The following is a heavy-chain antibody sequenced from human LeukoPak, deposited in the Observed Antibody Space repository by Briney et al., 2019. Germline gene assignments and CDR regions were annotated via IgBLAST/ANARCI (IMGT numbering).Heavy chain of an antibody. J-gene: IGHJ4*02. CDR1: GGSISSGSYY. CDR3: ARHASVDGIWLRPLDY. Sequence: SETLSLTCTVSGGSISSGSYYWGWIRQSPGKGLEWIGNIYYSGSTHYNPSLKSRVTISVDTSKNQFSLKMTSVTAADTAVYYCARHASVDGIWLRPLDYWGQGSQVTVSS. CDR2: IYYSGST. D-gene: IGHD3-9*01. V-gene: IGHV4-39*01.